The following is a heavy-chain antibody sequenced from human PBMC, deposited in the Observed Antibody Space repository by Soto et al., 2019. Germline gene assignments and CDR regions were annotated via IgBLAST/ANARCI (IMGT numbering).Heavy chain of an antibody. D-gene: IGHD2-2*01. CDR3: AKLSCTSSTCYFPGWFDP. Sequence: PSETLALTVTVCGDCISGGASCLSGIRQAPGRGLEWIANVYYSGSSYYNPSLKSRLTISVDTTKNQFSLQLKSMTAADTAVYYCAKLSCTSSTCYFPGWFDPWGQGTLVTVSS. CDR2: VYYSGSS. CDR1: GDCISGGASC. J-gene: IGHJ5*02. V-gene: IGHV4-31*02.